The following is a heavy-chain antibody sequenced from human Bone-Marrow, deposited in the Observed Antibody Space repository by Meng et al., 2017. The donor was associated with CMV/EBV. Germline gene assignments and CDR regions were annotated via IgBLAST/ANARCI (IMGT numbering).Heavy chain of an antibody. Sequence: GESLKISCKGSGYTFTNYWIGWVRQMPGKGLECMGIIYPGDSDTKYSPSFQGHVTISVDKSINTAYLQWSSLKASDTAMYYCAKSTTVTDFDYWGQGTLVTVPS. D-gene: IGHD4-11*01. V-gene: IGHV5-51*01. CDR3: AKSTTVTDFDY. CDR1: GYTFTNYW. CDR2: IYPGDSDT. J-gene: IGHJ4*02.